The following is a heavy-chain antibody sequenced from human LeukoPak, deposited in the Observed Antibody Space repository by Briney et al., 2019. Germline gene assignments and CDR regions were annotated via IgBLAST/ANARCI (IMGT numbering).Heavy chain of an antibody. V-gene: IGHV3-30*02. Sequence: GGSLRLSCAASGFTFSSYGMHWVRQAPGKGLEWVAFIRYDGSNKYYADSVKGRFTISRDNSKNTLYLQMNSLRAEDTAVYYCARGGTSEPGIAVAGTWEGDNWFDPWGQGTLVTVSS. D-gene: IGHD6-19*01. CDR1: GFTFSSYG. CDR3: ARGGTSEPGIAVAGTWEGDNWFDP. J-gene: IGHJ5*02. CDR2: IRYDGSNK.